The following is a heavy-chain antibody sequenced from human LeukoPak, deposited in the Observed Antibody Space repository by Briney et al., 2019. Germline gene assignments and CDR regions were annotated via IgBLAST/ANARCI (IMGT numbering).Heavy chain of an antibody. V-gene: IGHV4-59*01. D-gene: IGHD4/OR15-4a*01. J-gene: IGHJ3*02. CDR3: ARGRRYGGNHDALDI. Sequence: SETLSLTCTVSGGSISNYYLNWIRQPPGKGREWIGYMYYSGSTNYNPSLKSRVTISVDTSKNQFSLKLSSVTAADTSVYYCARGRRYGGNHDALDIWGQGTMVTVSS. CDR1: GGSISNYY. CDR2: MYYSGST.